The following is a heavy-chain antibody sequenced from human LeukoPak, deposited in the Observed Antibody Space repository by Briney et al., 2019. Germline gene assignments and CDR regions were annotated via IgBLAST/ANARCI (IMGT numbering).Heavy chain of an antibody. Sequence: SETLSLTCTVSGGSISSYYWSWIRQPPGKGLEWIGYIYYSGSTNYNPSLKSRVTILVDTSKNQFSLKLSSVTAADTAVYYCARHGRGDLYYFDYWGQGTLVTVSS. D-gene: IGHD3-10*01. CDR2: IYYSGST. CDR1: GGSISSYY. CDR3: ARHGRGDLYYFDY. V-gene: IGHV4-59*08. J-gene: IGHJ4*02.